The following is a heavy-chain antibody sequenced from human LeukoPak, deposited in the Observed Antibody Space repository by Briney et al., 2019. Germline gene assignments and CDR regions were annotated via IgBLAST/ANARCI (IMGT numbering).Heavy chain of an antibody. CDR3: ARGLGNRRRYGMDV. J-gene: IGHJ6*02. V-gene: IGHV1-69*13. CDR2: IIPIFGTA. CDR1: GGTFSSYA. Sequence: AASVKVSCKASGGTFSSYAISWVRQAPGQGLEWMGGIIPIFGTANYAQKFQGRVTITADESTSTAYMELSSLRSEDTAVYYCARGLGNRRRYGMDVWGQGTTVTVSS. D-gene: IGHD7-27*01.